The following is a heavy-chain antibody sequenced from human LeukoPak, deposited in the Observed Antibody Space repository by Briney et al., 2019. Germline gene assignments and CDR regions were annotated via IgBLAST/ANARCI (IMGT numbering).Heavy chain of an antibody. CDR3: AGAGSGYFDY. V-gene: IGHV4-31*01. J-gene: IGHJ4*02. CDR2: IYYSGST. D-gene: IGHD3-10*01. Sequence: SETLSLTCTVSGGSISSGGYYWSWIRQHPGKGLEWIGYIYYSGSTYYNPSLKSQVTISVDTSKNQFSLKLSSVTAADTAVYYCAGAGSGYFDYWGQGTLVTVS. CDR1: GGSISSGGYY.